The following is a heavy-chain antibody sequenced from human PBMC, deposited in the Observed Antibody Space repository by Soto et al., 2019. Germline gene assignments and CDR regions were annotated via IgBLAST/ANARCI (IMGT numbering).Heavy chain of an antibody. CDR2: ISSSSSYI. Sequence: PGGSLRLSCEASGFTFSSYSMNWVRQAPGKGLEWVSSISSSSSYIYYAESVKGRFTISRDNAKNSLYLQMNSLKAEDTAVYYCSRDFYDDTSGYYAAFDYWGQGTLVTVSS. CDR3: SRDFYDDTSGYYAAFDY. CDR1: GFTFSSYS. J-gene: IGHJ4*02. D-gene: IGHD3-22*01. V-gene: IGHV3-21*01.